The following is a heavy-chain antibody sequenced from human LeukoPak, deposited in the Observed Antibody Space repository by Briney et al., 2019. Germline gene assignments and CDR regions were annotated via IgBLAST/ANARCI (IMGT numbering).Heavy chain of an antibody. CDR3: ARPTYYYGSVDAFDI. D-gene: IGHD3-10*01. Sequence: GGSLRLSCAASGFTFSGYAMNWVRQAPGKGLEWVSYIRGSITKIYYAESVKGRFTISRDNAKNSLSLQMNSLRDEDTAVYYCARPTYYYGSVDAFDIWGQGTMVTVSS. CDR2: IRGSITKI. CDR1: GFTFSGYA. V-gene: IGHV3-48*02. J-gene: IGHJ3*02.